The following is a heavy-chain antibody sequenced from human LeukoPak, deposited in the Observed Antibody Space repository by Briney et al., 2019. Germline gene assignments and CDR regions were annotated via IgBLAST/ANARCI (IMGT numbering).Heavy chain of an antibody. D-gene: IGHD1-26*01. CDR1: GFTFNTYT. V-gene: IGHV3-23*01. J-gene: IGHJ6*03. CDR3: AKSQRGYYPRSTYYYYMDV. Sequence: GGSLRLSCAASGFTFNTYTMNWVRQAPGKVLEWVSAISGSGDSTYYADSVKGRFTIYRENCKKTVYLQVNSLRAEDTAVYYCAKSQRGYYPRSTYYYYMDVWGKGTPVTVSS. CDR2: ISGSGDST.